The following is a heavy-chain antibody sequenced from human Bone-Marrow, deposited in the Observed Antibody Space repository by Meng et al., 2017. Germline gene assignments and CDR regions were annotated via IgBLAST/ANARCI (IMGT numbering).Heavy chain of an antibody. J-gene: IGHJ5*02. Sequence: SGPTLVKPTETLTLTCTVSGFSLSNARMGVSWIRQPPGKALEWLAHIFSNDEKSYSTSLKSRLTISKDTSKSQVVLTMTNMDPVDTATYYCARIRSSSGWRTEISNWFDPWGQGTLVTVSS. CDR3: ARIRSSSGWRTEISNWFDP. CDR2: IFSNDEK. V-gene: IGHV2-26*01. CDR1: GFSLSNARMG. D-gene: IGHD6-19*01.